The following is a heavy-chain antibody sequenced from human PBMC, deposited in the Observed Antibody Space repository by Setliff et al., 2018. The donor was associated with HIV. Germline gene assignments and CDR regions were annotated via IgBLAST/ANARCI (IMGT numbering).Heavy chain of an antibody. V-gene: IGHV4-4*07. D-gene: IGHD3-10*01. CDR1: GGSLSSYH. CDR2: IYASGST. CDR3: ARVGASGVPSTMDYYYYMDV. J-gene: IGHJ6*03. Sequence: SETLSLTCTVSGGSLSSYHWSWIRHRAGQGLEWLGHIYASGSTKYNPSLESRVTMSVDTSRTQFSLKLRSVTAADTAVYYCARVGASGVPSTMDYYYYMDVWGKGTTVTVSS.